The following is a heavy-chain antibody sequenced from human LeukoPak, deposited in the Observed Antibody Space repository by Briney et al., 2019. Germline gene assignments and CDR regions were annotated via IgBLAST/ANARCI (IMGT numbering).Heavy chain of an antibody. CDR3: ARERWLQFNAFDI. CDR1: GGSINSSDYY. V-gene: IGHV4-39*02. J-gene: IGHJ3*02. CDR2: IYYSGTT. D-gene: IGHD5-24*01. Sequence: SETLSLTCAVSGGSINSSDYYWGWIRQPPGKGLEWIGSIYYSGTTYYNSSLKSRVTISEDTSKNQFSLKLSSVTAADTAVYYCARERWLQFNAFDIWGQGTMVTVSS.